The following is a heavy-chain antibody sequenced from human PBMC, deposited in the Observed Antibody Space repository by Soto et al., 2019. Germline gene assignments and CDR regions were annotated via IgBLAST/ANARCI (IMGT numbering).Heavy chain of an antibody. J-gene: IGHJ5*02. Sequence: SETLSLTCTVSGGSIISYYWSWIRQPPGKGLEWIGYIYYSGSTNYNPSLKSRVTISVDTSKNQFSLKLSSVTAADTAVYYCARALFRGITMVRGVPFDPWGQGTLVTVSS. V-gene: IGHV4-59*01. D-gene: IGHD3-10*01. CDR1: GGSIISYY. CDR2: IYYSGST. CDR3: ARALFRGITMVRGVPFDP.